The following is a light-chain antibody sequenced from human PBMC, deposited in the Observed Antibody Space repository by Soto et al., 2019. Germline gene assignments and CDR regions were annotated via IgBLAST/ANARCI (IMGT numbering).Light chain of an antibody. CDR2: TNN. CDR3: QSYDNRLSAYV. V-gene: IGLV1-40*01. CDR1: SSNIGAGYD. J-gene: IGLJ1*01. Sequence: QSVLTQPPSVSGAPGQRGTISCTGSSSNIGAGYDVHWYLQLPGTAPKLLVYTNNNRPSGVPDRFSGSKSGTSASLAITGLQAEDEADYYCQSYDNRLSAYVFGTGTKVTVL.